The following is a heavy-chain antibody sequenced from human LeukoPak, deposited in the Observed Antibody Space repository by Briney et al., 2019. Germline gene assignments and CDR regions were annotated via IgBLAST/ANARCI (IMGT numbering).Heavy chain of an antibody. CDR1: GYSISSGYY. CDR2: IYHSGST. Sequence: SETLSLTCAVSGYSISSGYYWGWIRQPPGKGLEWIGSIYHSGSTYYNPSLKSRVTISADTSKNQFSLKLSSVTAADTAVYYCARVRLSTGGFQLLRAALENAFDIWGQGTMVTVSS. D-gene: IGHD4-11*01. J-gene: IGHJ3*02. V-gene: IGHV4-38-2*01. CDR3: ARVRLSTGGFQLLRAALENAFDI.